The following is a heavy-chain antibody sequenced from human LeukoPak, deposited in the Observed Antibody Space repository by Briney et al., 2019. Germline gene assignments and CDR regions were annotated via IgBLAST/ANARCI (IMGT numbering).Heavy chain of an antibody. CDR1: GFTFSNYE. D-gene: IGHD2-2*02. J-gene: IGHJ3*02. CDR2: ISYDGSNK. CDR3: ARGSYCSSTSCHRENAFDI. V-gene: IGHV3-30-3*01. Sequence: GGSLRLSCAASGFTFSNYEMHWVRQAPGKGLEWVAVISYDGSNKYYADSVKGRFTISRDNSENTLYLQMNSLRAEDTAVYYCARGSYCSSTSCHRENAFDIWGQGTMVTVSS.